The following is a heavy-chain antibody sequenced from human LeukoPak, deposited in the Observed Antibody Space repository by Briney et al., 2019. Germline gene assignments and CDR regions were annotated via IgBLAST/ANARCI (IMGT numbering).Heavy chain of an antibody. D-gene: IGHD6-13*01. CDR2: IYTSGST. CDR1: GGSISSYY. CDR3: ARQVIAAAGRSAYYYYMDV. J-gene: IGHJ6*03. Sequence: PSETLSLTCTVSGGSISSYYWSWIRQPPGKGLEWIGYIYTSGSTNCNPSLKSRVTISVDTSKNQFSLKLSSVTAADTAVYYCARQVIAAAGRSAYYYYMDVWGKGTTVTVSS. V-gene: IGHV4-4*09.